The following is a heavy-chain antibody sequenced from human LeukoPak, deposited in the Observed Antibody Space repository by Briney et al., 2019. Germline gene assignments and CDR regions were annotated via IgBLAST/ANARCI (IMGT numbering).Heavy chain of an antibody. CDR3: ARDLGYYYDSSGNDY. Sequence: GASVKVSCKASGYTFTSYGISWVRQAPGQGLEWMGWISAYNGNTNYAQKLQGRVTMTTDTSTSTAYMELRSLRSDGTAVYYCARDLGYYYDSSGNDYWGQGTLVTVSS. CDR2: ISAYNGNT. J-gene: IGHJ4*02. V-gene: IGHV1-18*01. D-gene: IGHD3-22*01. CDR1: GYTFTSYG.